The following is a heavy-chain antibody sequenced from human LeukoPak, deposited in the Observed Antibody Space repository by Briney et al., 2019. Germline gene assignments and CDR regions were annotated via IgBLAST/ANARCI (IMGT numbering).Heavy chain of an antibody. CDR1: GGSFSGYY. V-gene: IGHV4-34*01. CDR2: INHSGST. Sequence: PSETLSLTCAVYGGSFSGYYWSWIRQPPGKGLEWIGEINHSGSTNYNPSLKSRVTISVDTSKNQFSLKLSSVTAADTAVYYCARENARITIFGVVGDWFDPWGQGTLVTVSS. CDR3: ARENARITIFGVVGDWFDP. D-gene: IGHD3-3*01. J-gene: IGHJ5*02.